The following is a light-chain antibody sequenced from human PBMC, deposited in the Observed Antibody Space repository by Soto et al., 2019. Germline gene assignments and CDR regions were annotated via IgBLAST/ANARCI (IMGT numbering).Light chain of an antibody. Sequence: QSALTQPRSVSGSPGQSVTISCTGTSSDVGGYNYVYWYQQHQGKAPKLMIYDVSKRPSGVPDRFSGSKSGNTASRTISGLQAEDEADYYCCSYAGSYTLYVFGTGTKLTVL. CDR3: CSYAGSYTLYV. V-gene: IGLV2-11*01. CDR1: SSDVGGYNY. CDR2: DVS. J-gene: IGLJ1*01.